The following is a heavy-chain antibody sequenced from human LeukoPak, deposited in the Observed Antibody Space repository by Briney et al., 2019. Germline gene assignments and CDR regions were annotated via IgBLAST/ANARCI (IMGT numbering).Heavy chain of an antibody. V-gene: IGHV4-34*01. J-gene: IGHJ6*03. D-gene: IGHD3-3*01. CDR1: GGSLSGYS. CDR3: ARAPYDFWARYYYYMDV. Sequence: SETLSLTCAVNGGSLSGYSWSWIRQPPGKGLEWIGEINHSGSTNYNASLTSRVTISADTSQNQFSLKLSSVTAADTAVYYCARAPYDFWARYYYYMDVWGKGTTVTVSS. CDR2: INHSGST.